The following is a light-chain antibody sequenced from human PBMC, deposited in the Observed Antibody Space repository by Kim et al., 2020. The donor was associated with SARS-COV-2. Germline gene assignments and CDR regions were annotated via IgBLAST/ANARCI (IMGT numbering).Light chain of an antibody. V-gene: IGLV3-1*01. Sequence: SYELTQPPSVSVSPGQTATITCSGDNLGNKYVCWYQQKPGQPPVLVMYQNIKRPSGIPERFSGSNSGTTATLTISGTQALDEADYYCQAWDSRNYVFGTGTKVTVL. CDR2: QNI. CDR1: NLGNKY. J-gene: IGLJ1*01. CDR3: QAWDSRNYV.